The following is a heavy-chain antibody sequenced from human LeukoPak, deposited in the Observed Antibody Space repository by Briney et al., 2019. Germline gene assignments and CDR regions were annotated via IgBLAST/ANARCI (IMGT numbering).Heavy chain of an antibody. CDR2: IYTSGST. CDR1: GGSISSYY. D-gene: IGHD5-18*01. J-gene: IGHJ6*03. CDR3: ARTTEGGYTYDYFYYYYMDV. V-gene: IGHV4-4*07. Sequence: SETLSLTCTVSGGSISSYYWSWIRQPAGKGLEWIGRIYTSGSTNYNPSLKSRVTMSVDPSKNQFSLKLSSVTAADTAVYYCARTTEGGYTYDYFYYYYMDVWGKGTTVTISS.